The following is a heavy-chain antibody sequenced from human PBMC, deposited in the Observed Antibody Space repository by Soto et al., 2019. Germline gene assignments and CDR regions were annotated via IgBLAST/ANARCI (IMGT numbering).Heavy chain of an antibody. CDR1: GESFIGYY. J-gene: IGHJ6*01. CDR3: AIWLSCSWGYYYVVDF. V-gene: IGHV4-34*01. CDR2: INHSGST. D-gene: IGHD2-15*01. Sequence: SEKLPLTCGVYGESFIGYYWSWFRQSPGKGLEWIGEINHSGSTNYNPSLKSRVTISVDTSKDQISLSLNSVTAADTALYYCAIWLSCSWGYYYVVDFCGHGSTVIGSS.